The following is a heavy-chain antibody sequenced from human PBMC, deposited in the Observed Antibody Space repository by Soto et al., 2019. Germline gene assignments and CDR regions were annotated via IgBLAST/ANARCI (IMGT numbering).Heavy chain of an antibody. CDR2: IYHSGSI. D-gene: IGHD3-10*01. CDR3: ASKFGELLADAFDI. J-gene: IGHJ3*02. CDR1: SSRKW. V-gene: IGHV4-4*02. Sequence: SSRKWGNIIRQTPGKGLEWIGEIYHSGSINHKPYLKSRVTMSVDKSKNQFSLKMTSVTAADTGVYYCASKFGELLADAFDIWGQATVVT.